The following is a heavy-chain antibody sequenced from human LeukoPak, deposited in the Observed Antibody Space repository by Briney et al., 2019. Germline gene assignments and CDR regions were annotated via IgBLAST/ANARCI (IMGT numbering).Heavy chain of an antibody. V-gene: IGHV4-59*01. J-gene: IGHJ5*02. D-gene: IGHD3-3*01. CDR2: IYYSGST. CDR3: ARFYDFWSGSSPENWFDP. CDR1: GGSISSYY. Sequence: SETLSLTCTVSGGSISSYYWSWLRQPPGKGLEWIGYIYYSGSTNYNPSLKSRVTISVDTSKNQFSLKLSSVTAADTAVYYCARFYDFWSGSSPENWFDPWGQGTLVTVSS.